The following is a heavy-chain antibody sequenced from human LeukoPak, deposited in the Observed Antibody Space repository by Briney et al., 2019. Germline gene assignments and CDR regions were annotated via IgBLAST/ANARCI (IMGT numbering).Heavy chain of an antibody. Sequence: GGSLRLSCAASGFTVSSYYMNWVRQTPGKGLEWVSVIYSGGTTYYADSVKGRFTVSRDNSKNTLYLQMNSLRAEDTAVYYCGREYSDSRYFDYWGQGTLVTVSS. CDR3: GREYSDSRYFDY. V-gene: IGHV3-66*01. CDR1: GFTVSSYY. J-gene: IGHJ4*02. CDR2: IYSGGTT. D-gene: IGHD6-13*01.